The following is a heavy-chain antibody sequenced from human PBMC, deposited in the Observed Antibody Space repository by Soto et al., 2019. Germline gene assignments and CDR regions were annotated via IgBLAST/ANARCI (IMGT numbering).Heavy chain of an antibody. Sequence: SETLSLTXAVYGGSFSGYYWSWIRQTPGKGLEWIGEIDHSGSTNYNPSLKSRVTISIDPSENQFSLKLSSVTAADTGVFYCARKGGGRYDFWRKAMDVWGQGTAVTV. D-gene: IGHD3-3*01. J-gene: IGHJ6*02. V-gene: IGHV4-34*01. CDR1: GGSFSGYY. CDR2: IDHSGST. CDR3: ARKGGGRYDFWRKAMDV.